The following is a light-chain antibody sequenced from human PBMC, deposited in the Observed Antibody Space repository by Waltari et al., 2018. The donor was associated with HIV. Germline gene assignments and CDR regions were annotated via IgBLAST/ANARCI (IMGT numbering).Light chain of an antibody. J-gene: IGKJ1*01. Sequence: EIVMTQSPATLSLSPGERATLSCRASQTVSSSHLSWYQQKPGQAPRLLIYAASTRASGIPARFSGSGSGTDFTLTISSLQPEDFALYYCLQDYNYSWTFGQGTKVEIK. CDR2: AAS. V-gene: IGKV3D-7*01. CDR3: LQDYNYSWT. CDR1: QTVSSSH.